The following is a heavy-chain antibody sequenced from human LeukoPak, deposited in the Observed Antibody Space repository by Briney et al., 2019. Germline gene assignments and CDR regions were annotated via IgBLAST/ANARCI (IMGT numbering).Heavy chain of an antibody. CDR2: IKQDGSEK. Sequence: GGSLRLSCAAPGLTLNSFWMNWFRQAPGKGLEWVANIKQDGSEKYYVDSVRGRFTISRDNAKNSMFLQMNSLSAEDTAVYYCEGFDFWGQGTLVTVSS. J-gene: IGHJ4*02. V-gene: IGHV3-7*01. CDR1: GLTLNSFW. CDR3: EGFDF.